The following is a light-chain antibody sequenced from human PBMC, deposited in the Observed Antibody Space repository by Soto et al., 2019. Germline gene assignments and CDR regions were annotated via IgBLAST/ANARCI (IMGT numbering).Light chain of an antibody. CDR2: SDN. Sequence: QPVLAQPSSASGTPGQRVTISCSGSSSHIGGHYVCWYQQLPGTAPKLLIHSDNQRPSGVPDRFSGSKSGTSASLAISGLRSEDEADYYCAAWDDSLSGPVFGGGTQLTVL. CDR1: SSHIGGHY. V-gene: IGLV1-47*02. CDR3: AAWDDSLSGPV. J-gene: IGLJ2*01.